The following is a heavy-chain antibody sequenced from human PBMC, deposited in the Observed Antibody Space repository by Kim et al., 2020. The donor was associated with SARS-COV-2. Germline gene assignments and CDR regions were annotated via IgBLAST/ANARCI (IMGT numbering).Heavy chain of an antibody. CDR2: INGDGSST. J-gene: IGHJ4*02. CDR1: GFTFSNYW. V-gene: IGHV3-74*01. CDR3: ARDYITMVRGAGY. Sequence: GGSLRLSCAASGFTFSNYWMHWFRQSPGKGLVWVSHINGDGSSTTYADSVKGRFTISRDNAKNTLYLQMNSLRAEDTAVYYCARDYITMVRGAGYWGQGTQVTVSS. D-gene: IGHD3-10*01.